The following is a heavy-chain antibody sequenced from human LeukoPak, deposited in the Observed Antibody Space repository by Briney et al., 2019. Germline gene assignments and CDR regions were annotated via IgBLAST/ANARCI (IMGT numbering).Heavy chain of an antibody. D-gene: IGHD3-16*02. CDR3: TGGLSDY. Sequence: GGSLRLSCVGSGFTYTAHWMTWVRQAPGKGLEWVANIKEDGREKYYVDSVKGRFAISRDNAKNSLYLQMNSLRVEDTAVYYCTGGLSDYWGQGTLVTVSS. CDR1: GFTYTAHW. V-gene: IGHV3-7*03. J-gene: IGHJ4*02. CDR2: IKEDGREK.